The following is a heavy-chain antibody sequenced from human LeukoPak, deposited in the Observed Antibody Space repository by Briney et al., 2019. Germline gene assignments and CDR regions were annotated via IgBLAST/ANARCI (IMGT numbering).Heavy chain of an antibody. J-gene: IGHJ4*02. V-gene: IGHV3-7*01. D-gene: IGHD6-25*01. CDR3: ARDVAASGSLDS. CDR1: GFTFNNYW. Sequence: GGSLRLSCEGSGFTFNNYWMNWVRQVPGKGLEWAANIRQDGTVKYYADSLKGRFTISRDNTKNSLFLQMNSLGVEDTAVYYCARDVAASGSLDSWGQGTLVTVSS. CDR2: IRQDGTVK.